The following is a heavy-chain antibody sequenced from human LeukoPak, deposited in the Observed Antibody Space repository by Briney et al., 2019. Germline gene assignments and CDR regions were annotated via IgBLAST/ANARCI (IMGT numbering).Heavy chain of an antibody. Sequence: TSETLSLTCTVSGGSISSYYWSWIRQPPGKGLEWIGYIYYSGSTNYNPSLKSRVTVSVDTSKNQFSLKLSSVTAADTAVYYCARRYSGTYWDSWGQGTLVTVSS. CDR1: GGSISSYY. CDR2: IYYSGST. D-gene: IGHD1-26*01. CDR3: ARRYSGTYWDS. J-gene: IGHJ4*02. V-gene: IGHV4-59*08.